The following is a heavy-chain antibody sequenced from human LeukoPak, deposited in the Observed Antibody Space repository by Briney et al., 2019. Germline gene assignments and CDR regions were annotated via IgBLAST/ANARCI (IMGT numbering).Heavy chain of an antibody. CDR3: AKANLDFWSGYYAY. CDR2: ISWNSGSI. Sequence: RSLRLSCAASGFTFDDYAMHWVRQAPGKGLEWVSGISWNSGSIGYADSVKGRFTISRDNAKNSLYLQMNSLRAEDTALYYCAKANLDFWSGYYAYWGQGTLVTVSS. J-gene: IGHJ4*02. D-gene: IGHD3-3*01. V-gene: IGHV3-9*01. CDR1: GFTFDDYA.